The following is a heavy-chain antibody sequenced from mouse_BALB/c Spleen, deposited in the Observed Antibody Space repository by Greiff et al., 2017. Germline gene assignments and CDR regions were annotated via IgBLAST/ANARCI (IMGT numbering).Heavy chain of an antibody. CDR3: ARYDGYLFDY. V-gene: IGHV1S29*02. D-gene: IGHD2-3*01. Sequence: EVQLQESGPELVKPGASVKISCKASGYTFTDYNMHWVKQSHGKSLEWIGYIYPYNGGTGYNQKFKSKATLTVDNSSSTAYMELRSLTSEDSAVYYCARYDGYLFDYWGQGTTLTVSS. CDR1: GYTFTDYN. CDR2: IYPYNGGT. J-gene: IGHJ2*01.